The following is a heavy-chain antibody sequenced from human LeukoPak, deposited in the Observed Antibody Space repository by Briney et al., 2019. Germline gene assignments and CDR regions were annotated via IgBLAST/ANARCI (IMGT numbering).Heavy chain of an antibody. V-gene: IGHV1-69*04. CDR3: ARDPLPQYTDYYYMDV. CDR2: IIPILGIA. Sequence: SVKVSCKASGGTFISYTISWVRQAPGQGVEWMGRIIPILGIANYAQKLQGRVTITADKSTSTAYMELSSLRSEDTAVYYCARDPLPQYTDYYYMDVWGKGTTVTVSS. D-gene: IGHD5-18*01. J-gene: IGHJ6*03. CDR1: GGTFISYT.